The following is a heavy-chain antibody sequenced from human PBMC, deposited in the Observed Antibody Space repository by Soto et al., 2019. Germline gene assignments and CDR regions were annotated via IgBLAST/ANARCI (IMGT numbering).Heavy chain of an antibody. J-gene: IGHJ4*02. CDR3: ATERDYSWSYLDY. Sequence: LRLYCAASGLIFKKAWMSWVRQAPGKGLEWVGRIKSKTDGGTADYVAPVKDRFTISRDDSENTLYLQMNSLKTEDTAVYYCATERDYSWSYLDYWGQGALVTVSS. CDR1: GLIFKKAW. D-gene: IGHD1-26*01. V-gene: IGHV3-15*01. CDR2: IKSKTDGGTA.